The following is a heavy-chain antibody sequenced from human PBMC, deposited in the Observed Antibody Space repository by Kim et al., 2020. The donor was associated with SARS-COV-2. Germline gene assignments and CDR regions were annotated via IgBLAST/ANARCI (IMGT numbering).Heavy chain of an antibody. CDR3: ARPKFGELLSYFDY. V-gene: IGHV3-30-3*01. CDR2: ISYDGSNK. Sequence: GESLRLSCAASGLTFSSYAMHWVRQAPGKGLEWVALISYDGSNKYYADSVKGRFTISRDNSENTLYLQMNSLRAEDTAVYFCARPKFGELLSYFDYWGQGTLVTVSS. D-gene: IGHD3-10*01. J-gene: IGHJ4*02. CDR1: GLTFSSYA.